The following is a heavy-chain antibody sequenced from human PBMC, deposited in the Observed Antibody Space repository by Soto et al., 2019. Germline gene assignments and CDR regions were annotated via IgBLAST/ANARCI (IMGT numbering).Heavy chain of an antibody. J-gene: IGHJ4*02. CDR1: GYTFTGYY. V-gene: IGHV1-2*04. CDR3: AREGSSSSMYYFDY. D-gene: IGHD6-13*01. Sequence: GASVKVSCKASGYTFTGYYMHWVRQAPGQGLEWMGWVNPNSGGTNYAQKFQGWVTMTRDTSISTAYMELSRLRSDDTAVYYCAREGSSSSMYYFDYWGQGTLVTVSS. CDR2: VNPNSGGT.